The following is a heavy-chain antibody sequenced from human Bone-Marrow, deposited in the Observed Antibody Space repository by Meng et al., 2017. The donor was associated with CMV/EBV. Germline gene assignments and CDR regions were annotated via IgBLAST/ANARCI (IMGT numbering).Heavy chain of an antibody. V-gene: IGHV3-33*06. CDR1: GFTFSSYG. CDR2: IWYDGSNK. CDR3: AKDRTTMVRGGGLVDY. J-gene: IGHJ4*02. Sequence: GESLKISCAASGFTFSSYGMHWVRQAPGKGLEWVAVIWYDGSNKYYADSVKGRFTISRDNSKNTLYLQMNSLRAEDTAVYYCAKDRTTMVRGGGLVDYWGQGTLVTVSS. D-gene: IGHD3-10*01.